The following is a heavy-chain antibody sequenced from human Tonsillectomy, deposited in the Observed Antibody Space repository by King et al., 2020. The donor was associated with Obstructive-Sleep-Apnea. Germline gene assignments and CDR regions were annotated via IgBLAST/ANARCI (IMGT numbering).Heavy chain of an antibody. J-gene: IGHJ4*02. CDR2: IYYTGST. Sequence: QLQESGPGLVKPSQTLSLTCTVSGGSIDSGGYSWSWIRQHPGGGLEWIGYIYYTGSTYYSPSLKSRVTISLDTSKNQFSLKLSSVTAADTAVYYCARVTDTEFDNWGQGTLVTVSS. CDR1: GGSIDSGGYS. CDR3: ARVTDTEFDN. D-gene: IGHD1-20*01. V-gene: IGHV4-31*03.